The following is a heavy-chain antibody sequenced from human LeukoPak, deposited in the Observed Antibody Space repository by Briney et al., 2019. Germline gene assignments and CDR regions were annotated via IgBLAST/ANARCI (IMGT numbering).Heavy chain of an antibody. V-gene: IGHV4-4*02. CDR3: ASPRAERSTWYAVDY. CDR1: GGSISRSNW. CDR2: IYDNGST. J-gene: IGHJ4*02. D-gene: IGHD6-13*01. Sequence: SETLSLTCTVSGGSISRSNWWSWVRQSPGKGLEWIGEIYDNGSTNYNPSLKSRVTISVDKSKNQFSTKLSSVTAADTAVYYCASPRAERSTWYAVDYWGQGTLVTVSA.